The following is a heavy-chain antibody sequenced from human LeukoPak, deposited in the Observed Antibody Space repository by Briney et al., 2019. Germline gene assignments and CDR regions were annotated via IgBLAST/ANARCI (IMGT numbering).Heavy chain of an antibody. J-gene: IGHJ4*02. V-gene: IGHV3-23*01. CDR2: LSGSGGST. CDR3: AKGGGYDSSWDYHFDY. D-gene: IGHD5-12*01. CDR1: GLIFSTYA. Sequence: GGSLRLSCAASGLIFSTYAMSWVRQAPGKGLESVSGLSGSGGSTYSEDSVKGRFTISRDNSRNTLYLQMNSLRAEDTAVYYCAKGGGYDSSWDYHFDYWGQGTLVTVSS.